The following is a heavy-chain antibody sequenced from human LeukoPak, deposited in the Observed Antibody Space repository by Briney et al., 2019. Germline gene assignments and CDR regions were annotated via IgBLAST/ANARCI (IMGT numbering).Heavy chain of an antibody. J-gene: IGHJ4*02. D-gene: IGHD6-13*01. V-gene: IGHV1-18*01. Sequence: GASVKVSCKASGYTLISHGISWVRQAPGQGLEWMGWINPYNGNTNYAQRLQGRVTLTTDTSTNTAYMELSSLRSEDTAVYYCASGAAAGPSFDFWGQGTLVTVSS. CDR2: INPYNGNT. CDR1: GYTLISHG. CDR3: ASGAAAGPSFDF.